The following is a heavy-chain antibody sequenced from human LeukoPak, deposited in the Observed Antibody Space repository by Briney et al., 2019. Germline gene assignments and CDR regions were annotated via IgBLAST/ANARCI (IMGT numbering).Heavy chain of an antibody. CDR1: GGSISSSSSY. CDR3: ARANYYDSSGLRY. J-gene: IGHJ4*02. V-gene: IGHV4-39*07. CDR2: IYYSGST. Sequence: SETLSLTCTISGGSISSSSSYWGWIRQPPGKGLEWIGSIYYSGSTYYNPSLKSRVTISVDTSKNQFSLKLSSVTAANTAVFYCARANYYDSSGLRYWGQGTLVTVSS. D-gene: IGHD3-22*01.